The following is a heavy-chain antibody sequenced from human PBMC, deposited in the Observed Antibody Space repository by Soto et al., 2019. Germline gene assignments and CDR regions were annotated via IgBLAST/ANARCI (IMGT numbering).Heavy chain of an antibody. CDR3: AKGDIVVVVAATAGPSGMATH. V-gene: IGHV3-23*01. Sequence: AGGSLRLSCAASGFTFSSYAMSWVRQAPGKGLEWVSAISGSGGSTYYADSVKGRFTISRDNSKNTLYLQMNSLRAEDTAVYYCAKGDIVVVVAATAGPSGMATHWGQGTLVTVSS. D-gene: IGHD2-15*01. J-gene: IGHJ4*02. CDR1: GFTFSSYA. CDR2: ISGSGGST.